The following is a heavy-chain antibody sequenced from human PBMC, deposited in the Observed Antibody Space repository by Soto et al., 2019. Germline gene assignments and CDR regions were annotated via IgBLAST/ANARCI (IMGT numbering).Heavy chain of an antibody. CDR3: ARGGAWTPEGLGY. V-gene: IGHV3-30-3*01. CDR2: ISSDVVNY. D-gene: IGHD2-15*01. J-gene: IGHJ4*02. Sequence: QVQLVESGGGVVQPGRSLRLSCAASGFTFSSFAMHWVRQAPGKGLEWGAVISSDVVNYYYAESVKGRFTISRYNSKNTLYLQMNSLRNEDTAVYYCARGGAWTPEGLGYWGQGTLVTVSS. CDR1: GFTFSSFA.